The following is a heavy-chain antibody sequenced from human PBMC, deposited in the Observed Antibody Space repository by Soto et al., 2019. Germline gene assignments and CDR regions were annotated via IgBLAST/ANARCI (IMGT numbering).Heavy chain of an antibody. Sequence: ASVKVSCKASGYTFTSYDINWVRQATGQGLEWVGWMNPNSGNTGYAQKFQGRVTMTRNTSISTAYMELSSLRSEDTAVYYCARGRRVLYYYYYYMDVWGKGTTVSVSS. D-gene: IGHD2-8*01. CDR1: GYTFTSYD. CDR2: MNPNSGNT. J-gene: IGHJ6*03. V-gene: IGHV1-8*01. CDR3: ARGRRVLYYYYYYMDV.